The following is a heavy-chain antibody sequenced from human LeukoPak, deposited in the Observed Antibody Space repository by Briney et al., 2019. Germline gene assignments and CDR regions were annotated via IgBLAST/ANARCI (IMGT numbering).Heavy chain of an antibody. CDR3: AKAGAYDSSGSFDY. CDR1: GFTFDDYA. Sequence: GGSLRLSCAASGFTFDDYAMHWVRQAPGKGLEWVSGISWNSGSIGYADSVKGRLTISRDNAKNSLYLQMNSLRAEDTALYYCAKAGAYDSSGSFDYWGQGTLVTVSS. CDR2: ISWNSGSI. J-gene: IGHJ4*02. V-gene: IGHV3-9*01. D-gene: IGHD3-22*01.